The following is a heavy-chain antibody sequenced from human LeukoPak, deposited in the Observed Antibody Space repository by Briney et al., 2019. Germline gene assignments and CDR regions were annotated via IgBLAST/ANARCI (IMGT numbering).Heavy chain of an antibody. J-gene: IGHJ4*02. Sequence: GGSLRLSCAASGFTVSTNYMTWVRQAPGKGLEWVSVIYSAGSTFYADSVKGRFTISRDNSKNTLYLQMNSPRAEDTAVYYCARPTVKGYWGQGTLVTVSS. CDR1: GFTVSTNY. CDR3: ARPTVKGY. CDR2: IYSAGST. V-gene: IGHV3-53*01. D-gene: IGHD2-21*02.